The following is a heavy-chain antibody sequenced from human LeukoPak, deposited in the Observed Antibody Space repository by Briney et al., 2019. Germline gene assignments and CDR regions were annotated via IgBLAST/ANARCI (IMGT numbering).Heavy chain of an antibody. V-gene: IGHV1-2*02. J-gene: IGHJ4*02. Sequence: ASVKVSCKASGYTFTAYYMHWVRQAPGQGLEWMGWINLNSGGTNSAQKFQGRVTMTRDTSISAAYMELSRLGSDDTAVYYCARVAGGDWYYFDFWGQGTLVTVSS. CDR2: INLNSGGT. CDR3: ARVAGGDWYYFDF. D-gene: IGHD2-21*02. CDR1: GYTFTAYY.